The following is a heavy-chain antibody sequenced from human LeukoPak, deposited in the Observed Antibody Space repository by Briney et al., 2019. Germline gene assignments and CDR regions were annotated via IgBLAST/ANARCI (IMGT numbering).Heavy chain of an antibody. CDR2: ISGSTGDT. V-gene: IGHV3-23*01. J-gene: IGHJ2*01. D-gene: IGHD6-19*01. Sequence: GGSLRLSCAASGFTFSTYAMSWVRQSPGKGLEWVSVISGSTGDTYYADSVKDRFIISRDNSKNTLYLQMNSLRAEDTAVYYCAKDSRPKGLLMYSSGWSPGRYFDLWGRGTLVTVSS. CDR3: AKDSRPKGLLMYSSGWSPGRYFDL. CDR1: GFTFSTYA.